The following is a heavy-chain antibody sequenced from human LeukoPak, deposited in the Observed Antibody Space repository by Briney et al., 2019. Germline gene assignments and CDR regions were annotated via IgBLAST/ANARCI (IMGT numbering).Heavy chain of an antibody. D-gene: IGHD3-22*01. J-gene: IGHJ4*02. CDR3: ASADSSGIPYYFDY. V-gene: IGHV3-30-3*02. Sequence: GGSLRLSCAASGFTFSSYAMHWVRQAPGKGLEWVAVISYDGSNKYYADSVKGRFTISRDNSMNTLYLQMNSLRAEDTAVYYCASADSSGIPYYFDYWGQGTLVTVSS. CDR2: ISYDGSNK. CDR1: GFTFSSYA.